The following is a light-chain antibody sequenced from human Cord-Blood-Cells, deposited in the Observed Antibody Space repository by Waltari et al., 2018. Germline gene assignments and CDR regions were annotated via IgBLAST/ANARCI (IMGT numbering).Light chain of an antibody. CDR2: DAS. Sequence: DIQMTQSPSSLSASVGDRVTITCQASQDISNYLNWYQQKPGKAPKLLIYDASKLETGVPSRFSGSGSGTYFTFTISSLQPEDIATYYCQQYDNLPITFGQGTRLEIK. CDR1: QDISNY. J-gene: IGKJ5*01. V-gene: IGKV1-33*01. CDR3: QQYDNLPIT.